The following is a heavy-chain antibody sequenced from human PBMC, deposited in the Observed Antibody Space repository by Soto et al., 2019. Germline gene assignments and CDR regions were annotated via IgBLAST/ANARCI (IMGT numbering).Heavy chain of an antibody. V-gene: IGHV3-30-3*01. J-gene: IGHJ6*02. D-gene: IGHD3-10*02. CDR1: GFPFSSHA. Sequence: QVQLVESGGGVVQPGRSLRLSCAASGFPFSSHAMYWVRQAPGKGLEWVALISYDGTNKQYADSVKGRLTVSRDDSTNTLYLQMNSLRPEDTAVYHCARDSNTYRDYSHGLDVWGQGTTVTVSS. CDR3: ARDSNTYRDYSHGLDV. CDR2: ISYDGTNK.